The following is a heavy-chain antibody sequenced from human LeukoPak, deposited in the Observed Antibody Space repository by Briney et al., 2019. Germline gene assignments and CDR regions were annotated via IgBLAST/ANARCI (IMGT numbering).Heavy chain of an antibody. CDR3: AREELLSAWYFDH. J-gene: IGHJ4*02. CDR1: GGTFSSYA. CDR2: ISGYSGNT. D-gene: IGHD2/OR15-2a*01. Sequence: GASVKVSCKASGGTFSSYAISWVRQAPGQGLEWLGWISGYSGNTNSAQNFQDRVTMTIDTSTSTAYMELRSLRSDDTAIYYCAREELLSAWYFDHWGQGTLVTVSS. V-gene: IGHV1-18*01.